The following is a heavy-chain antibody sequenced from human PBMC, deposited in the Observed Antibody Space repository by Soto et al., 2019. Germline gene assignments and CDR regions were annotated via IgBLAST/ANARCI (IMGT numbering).Heavy chain of an antibody. Sequence: QVQLVESGGGVVQHGRSLRLSCTTTGFTFRNYGIHWVHQAPGKGLEWVAVIWPDGNNKYYPDSVKGRFTISRDNSKNTLYLQRNSLRTEDTAVYYCARAGIVATTQLGWFDPWGQGTLVIVSS. CDR1: GFTFRNYG. V-gene: IGHV3-33*01. CDR2: IWPDGNNK. J-gene: IGHJ5*02. CDR3: ARAGIVATTQLGWFDP. D-gene: IGHD1-26*01.